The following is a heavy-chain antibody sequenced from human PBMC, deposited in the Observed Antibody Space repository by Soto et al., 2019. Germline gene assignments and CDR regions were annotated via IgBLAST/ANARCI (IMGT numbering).Heavy chain of an antibody. CDR2: MNPNSGNT. D-gene: IGHD3-22*01. J-gene: IGHJ3*02. Sequence: ASVKVSCKASGGTFSSYTINWVRQATGQRLERMGWMNPNSGNTGYAQKFQGRVTMTRNTSISTAYMELSSLRSEDTAVYYCARKRITMIVVVNDPDAFDIWGQGTMVTVSS. CDR3: ARKRITMIVVVNDPDAFDI. CDR1: GGTFSSYT. V-gene: IGHV1-8*02.